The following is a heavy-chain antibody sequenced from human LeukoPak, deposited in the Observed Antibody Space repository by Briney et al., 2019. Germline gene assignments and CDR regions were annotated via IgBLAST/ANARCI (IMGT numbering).Heavy chain of an antibody. V-gene: IGHV3-7*01. J-gene: IGHJ4*02. CDR3: ARESLAARWD. Sequence: PGGSLRLSCAASGFTFSSYEMNWVRQAPGKGLEWVANIKQDGSQKSYVDSVKGRFTISRDNANNLLYLQMNSLRAEDTAVYYCARESLAARWDWGQGTLVTVSS. CDR2: IKQDGSQK. CDR1: GFTFSSYE. D-gene: IGHD6-6*01.